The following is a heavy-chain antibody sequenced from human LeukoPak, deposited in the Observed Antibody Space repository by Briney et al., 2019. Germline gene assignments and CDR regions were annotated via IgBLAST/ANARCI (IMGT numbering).Heavy chain of an antibody. CDR1: GDSVSSNSAA. CDR2: TYYRSKWHG. V-gene: IGHV6-1*01. CDR3: ARFITSSGALDY. Sequence: ASQTLSLTCVISGDSVSSNSAAWNWIRQSPSRGLEWLGRTYYRSKWHGDYAVSVKSRISITSDTSKNQVTLQLNSVTPEDTAVYYCARFITSSGALDYWGQGTLVTVSS. D-gene: IGHD3-22*01. J-gene: IGHJ4*02.